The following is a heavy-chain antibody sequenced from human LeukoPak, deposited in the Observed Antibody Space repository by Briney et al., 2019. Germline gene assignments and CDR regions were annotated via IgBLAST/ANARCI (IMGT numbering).Heavy chain of an antibody. V-gene: IGHV3-30*02. Sequence: GGSLRLSCAASGFTFSSYGIYWVRQAPCKGLEWVAFIRYDGGNKYDADSVKGRFTISRDNSKNTLYLQMNSLRAEDTAVYYCAKDRVTVAVYGSNAFDYWGQGTLVTVSS. J-gene: IGHJ4*02. CDR2: IRYDGGNK. CDR1: GFTFSSYG. D-gene: IGHD6-19*01. CDR3: AKDRVTVAVYGSNAFDY.